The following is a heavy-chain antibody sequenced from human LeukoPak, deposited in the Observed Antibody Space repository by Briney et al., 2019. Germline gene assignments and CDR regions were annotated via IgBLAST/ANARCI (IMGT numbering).Heavy chain of an antibody. Sequence: PSETLSLTCTVSGGSISSYYWSWIRQPPGNGLEWIGYIYYSGSTNYNPSLKSRVTISVDTSKNQFSLKLSSVTAADTAVYYCARDSEAAACTFAFDYWGQGILVTVSS. J-gene: IGHJ4*02. CDR3: ARDSEAAACTFAFDY. CDR2: IYYSGST. CDR1: GGSISSYY. V-gene: IGHV4-59*01. D-gene: IGHD6-13*01.